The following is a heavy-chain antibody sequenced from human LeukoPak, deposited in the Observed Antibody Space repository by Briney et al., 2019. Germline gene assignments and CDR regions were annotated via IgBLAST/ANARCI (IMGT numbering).Heavy chain of an antibody. CDR2: INHSGST. CDR3: VRHMVVVAAAAISPFDH. V-gene: IGHV4-34*01. CDR1: GGSFSGYY. Sequence: PSETLSLTCAVYGGSFSGYYWSWIRQPPGKGLEWIGEINHSGSTNYNPSLKSRVTISVDTSKNQLSLKLSSVTAADTAVYYCVRHMVVVAAAAISPFDHWGQGILVSVSS. J-gene: IGHJ4*02. D-gene: IGHD2-2*02.